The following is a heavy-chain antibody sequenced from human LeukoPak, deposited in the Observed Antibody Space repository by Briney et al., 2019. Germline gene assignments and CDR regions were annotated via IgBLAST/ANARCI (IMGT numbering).Heavy chain of an antibody. D-gene: IGHD2-8*01. V-gene: IGHV4-59*01. J-gene: IGHJ4*02. Sequence: PSETLSLTCSVSGASINDYYWTWIRQPPGKGLEWIGYVYHTGTSGYHPSLKSRVAMSLDTSKNQVSLNLRPVTAADTAVYFCTRVVNGGHFDSWGQGTLVTVSS. CDR1: GASINDYY. CDR2: VYHTGTS. CDR3: TRVVNGGHFDS.